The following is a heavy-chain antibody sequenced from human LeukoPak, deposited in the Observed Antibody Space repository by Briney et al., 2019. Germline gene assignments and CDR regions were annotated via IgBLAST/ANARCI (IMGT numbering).Heavy chain of an antibody. CDR1: GGSISRGGYY. Sequence: PSETLSLTCTVSGGSISRGGYYWSWIRQHPGKGLEWIGYIYYSGSTYYNPSLKSRVTISVDTSKNHFSLNLSSVTAADTAVYYCARSQDIIAVPAALPVRWGQGTLVTVSS. CDR2: IYYSGST. V-gene: IGHV4-31*03. J-gene: IGHJ4*02. D-gene: IGHD2-2*01. CDR3: ARSQDIIAVPAALPVR.